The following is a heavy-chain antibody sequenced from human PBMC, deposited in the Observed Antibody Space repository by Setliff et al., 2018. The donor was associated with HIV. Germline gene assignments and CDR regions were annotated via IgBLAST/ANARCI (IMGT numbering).Heavy chain of an antibody. CDR3: AKGTYYDLLTAYYLSDYYMDV. Sequence: GGSLRLSCAASGFTFSSYAMHWVRQAPGKGLEWVVVISYDGSNKYYLDSVRGRFTISRDNSKNTLFLQMNSLRADDTAVYYCAKGTYYDLLTAYYLSDYYMDVWGKGTTVTVSS. J-gene: IGHJ6*03. D-gene: IGHD3-9*01. CDR2: ISYDGSNK. CDR1: GFTFSSYA. V-gene: IGHV3-30*01.